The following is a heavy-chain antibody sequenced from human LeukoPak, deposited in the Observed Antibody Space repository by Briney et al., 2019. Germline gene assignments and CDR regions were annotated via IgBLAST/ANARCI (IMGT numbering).Heavy chain of an antibody. V-gene: IGHV3-23*01. CDR1: GFTFSTYA. CDR2: ISGSGDST. CDR3: ARDRGRYYDSRGFYWGYYFDS. J-gene: IGHJ4*02. Sequence: GGSLRLSCAASGFTFSTYAVNWVRQAPGKGLERDSTISGSGDSTYYADSVKGRFTISRDNSKDTLYLQMSSVRVDDTAVYYCARDRGRYYDSRGFYWGYYFDSWGQGILVTVST. D-gene: IGHD3-22*01.